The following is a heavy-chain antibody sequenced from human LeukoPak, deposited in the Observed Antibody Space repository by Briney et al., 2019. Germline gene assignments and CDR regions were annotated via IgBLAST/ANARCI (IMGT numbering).Heavy chain of an antibody. CDR3: AGVYGGEYYYYYYMDV. CDR2: ISAYNGHT. V-gene: IGHV1-18*01. Sequence: ASVKVSCKASGYNFTSYDISWVRQAPGQGLEWMGWISAYNGHTNYAQKLQGRVTMTADTSTSTAYMELRSLRSDDTAVYYCAGVYGGEYYYYYYMDVWGKGTTVTVSS. J-gene: IGHJ6*03. D-gene: IGHD4-23*01. CDR1: GYNFTSYD.